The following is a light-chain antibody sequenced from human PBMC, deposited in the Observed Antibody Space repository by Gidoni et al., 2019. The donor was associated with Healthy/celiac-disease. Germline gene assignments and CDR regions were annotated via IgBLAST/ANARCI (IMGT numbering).Light chain of an antibody. V-gene: IGKV1-39*01. CDR3: QQSYSTPPV. J-gene: IGKJ5*01. CDR2: AAS. Sequence: DIQMTQSPSSLSASVGDRVTITCRASQSISSYLNWYQQKPGKAPKLLIYAASSLQSGAPSRFSGSGSGTDFTLTISSLQPEDFATYYCQQSYSTPPVFGQGTRLEIK. CDR1: QSISSY.